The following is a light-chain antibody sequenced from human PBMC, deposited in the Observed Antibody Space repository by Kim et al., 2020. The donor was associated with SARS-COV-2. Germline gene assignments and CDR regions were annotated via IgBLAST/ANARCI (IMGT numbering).Light chain of an antibody. CDR2: QGS. CDR1: KLGDKY. Sequence: SYELTQPPSVSVSPGQTASITCSGDKLGDKYACWYQQKPGQSPVLVIYQGSKRPSGIPERFSGSNSGNTATLTISGTQAMYEADYYCQAWDSSTVVFGGG. V-gene: IGLV3-1*01. CDR3: QAWDSSTVV. J-gene: IGLJ2*01.